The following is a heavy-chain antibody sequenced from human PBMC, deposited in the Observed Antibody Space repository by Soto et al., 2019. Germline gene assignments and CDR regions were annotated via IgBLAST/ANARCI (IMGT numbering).Heavy chain of an antibody. D-gene: IGHD2-8*01. J-gene: IGHJ6*02. CDR3: ARAPRPYCTNGVCLTYYGMDV. V-gene: IGHV1-69*13. CDR2: IIPIFGTA. Sequence: ASVKVSCKASGGTFSSYAISWVRQAPGQGLEWMGGIIPIFGTANYAQKFQGRVTITADESTSTAYMELSSLRSEDTAVYYCARAPRPYCTNGVCLTYYGMDVSGQGTTVTVCS. CDR1: GGTFSSYA.